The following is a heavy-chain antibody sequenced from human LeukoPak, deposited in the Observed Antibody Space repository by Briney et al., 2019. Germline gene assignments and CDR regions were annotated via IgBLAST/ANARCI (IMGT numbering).Heavy chain of an antibody. Sequence: GGSLRLSCTAFGFNFIDFYMSWIRQAPGKGLEWLSYINFSGNSIYYADSVKGRFTISRDNTKKSLYLQMNNLRVEDTAVYYCARGIRVGGDYWGQGTLVAVSS. CDR2: INFSGNSI. CDR3: ARGIRVGGDY. V-gene: IGHV3-11*01. J-gene: IGHJ4*02. D-gene: IGHD3-10*01. CDR1: GFNFIDFY.